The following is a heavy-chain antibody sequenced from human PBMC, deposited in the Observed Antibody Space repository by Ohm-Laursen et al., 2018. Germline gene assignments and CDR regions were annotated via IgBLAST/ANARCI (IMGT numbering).Heavy chain of an antibody. CDR1: GGSVSSGSYY. V-gene: IGHV4-61*01. Sequence: SETLSLTWTVSGGSVSSGSYYWSWIRQPPGKGLEWIGYIYYSGSTNYNPSLKSRVTISVDTSKNQFSLKLSSVTAADTAVYYCARGLNWGWFFDYWGQGTLVTVSS. J-gene: IGHJ4*02. CDR3: ARGLNWGWFFDY. D-gene: IGHD7-27*01. CDR2: IYYSGST.